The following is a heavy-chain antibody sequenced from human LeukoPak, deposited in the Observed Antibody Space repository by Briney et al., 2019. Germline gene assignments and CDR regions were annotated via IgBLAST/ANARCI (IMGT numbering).Heavy chain of an antibody. D-gene: IGHD3-22*01. Sequence: SVTVSCKASGYTFTGYYMHWVRQAPGQGLDWMGWINPNSGGTNYTKQSQGRVTMTRDMSISTAYMELSRLRSDDTAVYYCARCPITMIVVVNGDYWGQGTLVTVSS. CDR1: GYTFTGYY. J-gene: IGHJ4*02. CDR2: INPNSGGT. CDR3: ARCPITMIVVVNGDY. V-gene: IGHV1-2*02.